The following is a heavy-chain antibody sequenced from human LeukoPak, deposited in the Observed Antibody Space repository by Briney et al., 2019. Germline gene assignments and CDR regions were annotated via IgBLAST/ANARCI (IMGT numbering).Heavy chain of an antibody. Sequence: SETLSLTCTVSGGSISSSDYYWGWFRQPPGKGPEWIGSMYYSGSTYYNPSLKSRVTISVDTSKNQFSLKLSSVTAADTAVYYCARFLGHTFDYWGQGTLVTVSS. CDR2: MYYSGST. V-gene: IGHV4-39*07. J-gene: IGHJ4*02. CDR1: GGSISSSDYY. CDR3: ARFLGHTFDY.